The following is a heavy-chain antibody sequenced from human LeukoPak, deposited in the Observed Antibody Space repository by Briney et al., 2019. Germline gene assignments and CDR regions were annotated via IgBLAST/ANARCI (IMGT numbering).Heavy chain of an antibody. CDR1: GGSFSDYY. CDR2: INHSGST. D-gene: IGHD2-2*01. CDR3: ARGVVPAAIRSKGIRFDP. J-gene: IGHJ5*02. V-gene: IGHV4-34*01. Sequence: SETLSLTCAVYGGSFSDYYWTWIRQPPGKGLEWIGEINHSGSTNYNPSLKSRVTISVDTSKNQFSLKLSSVTAADTAVYYCARGVVPAAIRSKGIRFDPWGQGTLVTVSS.